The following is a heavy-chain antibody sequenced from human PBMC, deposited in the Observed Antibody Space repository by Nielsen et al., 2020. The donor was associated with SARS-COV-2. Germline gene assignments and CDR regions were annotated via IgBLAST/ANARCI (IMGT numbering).Heavy chain of an antibody. CDR1: GFTFSSYA. Sequence: GGSLTLSCAASGFTFSSYALSWVRQAPGKGLEWVSAISGSGGSTYYADSVKGRFTISRDNSKNTLYLQMNSLRAEDTAVYYCAKVSLGGGPYYDYVWGSPDYWGQGTLVTVSS. V-gene: IGHV3-23*01. CDR2: ISGSGGST. J-gene: IGHJ4*02. D-gene: IGHD3-16*01. CDR3: AKVSLGGGPYYDYVWGSPDY.